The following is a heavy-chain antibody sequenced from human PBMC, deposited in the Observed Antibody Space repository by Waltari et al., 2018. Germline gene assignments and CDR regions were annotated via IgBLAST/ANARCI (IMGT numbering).Heavy chain of an antibody. CDR1: GGSIINYF. CDR3: ARWDSSGRYYGD. Sequence: QVQLQESGPGLVKPSETLSLTCSVSGGSIINYFWNWIRQSPGNGLEWIGYVRHTGSSKFNPSLKSRVTMSADTSKSQISLRLTSVTATDTAVYYCARWDSSGRYYGDWGQGTPVIVSS. D-gene: IGHD6-19*01. V-gene: IGHV4-59*08. CDR2: VRHTGSS. J-gene: IGHJ4*02.